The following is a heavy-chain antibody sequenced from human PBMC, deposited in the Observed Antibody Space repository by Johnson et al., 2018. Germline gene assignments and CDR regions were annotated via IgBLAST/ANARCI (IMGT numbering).Heavy chain of an antibody. Sequence: QVQLVQSGGGVVQPGRSLRLSCAASGFTFSSYGMHWVRPAPGKGLEWVAVISYDGSTKYYADSVKGRVTISRDNSKNTLYLQMNSPRAEDTAVYYCAKWGGPRLGLFQHWGQGTLVTVSS. D-gene: IGHD7-27*01. CDR3: AKWGGPRLGLFQH. CDR2: ISYDGSTK. CDR1: GFTFSSYG. V-gene: IGHV3-30*18. J-gene: IGHJ1*01.